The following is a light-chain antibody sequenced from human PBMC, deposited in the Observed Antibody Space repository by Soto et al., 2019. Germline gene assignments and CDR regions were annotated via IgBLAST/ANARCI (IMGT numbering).Light chain of an antibody. J-gene: IGKJ5*01. V-gene: IGKV3-15*01. CDR3: QQCSDWPLIT. CDR1: QSVSSY. Sequence: EIVMTQSPATLSVSPGERATLSCRASQSVSSYLAWYQQKPGQAPRLLIYGASTRATGVPAGFSGSGSGTEFTLTISSLQSEDFAVYYCQQCSDWPLITFGQGTRLEAK. CDR2: GAS.